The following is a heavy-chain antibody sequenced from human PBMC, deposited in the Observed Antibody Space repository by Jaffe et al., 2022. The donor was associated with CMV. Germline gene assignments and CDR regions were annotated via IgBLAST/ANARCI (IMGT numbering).Heavy chain of an antibody. Sequence: QVQLQESGPGLVKPSETLSLTCTVSGGSVSSGTYFWSWIRQPPGKRLEWIGYKYNVGSTNYNPSLKSRVTMSLDASKNQFSLKLSSVTAADTAVYYCARANYDKYYSHYSAMDVWGQGTTVTVSS. J-gene: IGHJ6*02. CDR1: GGSVSSGTYF. D-gene: IGHD3-16*01. CDR3: ARANYDKYYSHYSAMDV. V-gene: IGHV4-61*01. CDR2: KYNVGST.